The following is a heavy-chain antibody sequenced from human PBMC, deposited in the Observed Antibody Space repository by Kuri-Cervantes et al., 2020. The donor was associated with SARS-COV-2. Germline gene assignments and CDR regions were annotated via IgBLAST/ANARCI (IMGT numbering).Heavy chain of an antibody. CDR1: GFTFGDYA. J-gene: IGHJ4*02. D-gene: IGHD3-3*01. Sequence: GGSLRLSCTASGFTFGDYAMSWVRQAPGKGLKWVGFIRSKAYGGTTEYAASVKGRFTISRDDSKSIAYLQMNSLKTEDTAVYYCTRDNFWSGFFDYWGQGTLVTVSS. CDR3: TRDNFWSGFFDY. V-gene: IGHV3-49*04. CDR2: IRSKAYGGTT.